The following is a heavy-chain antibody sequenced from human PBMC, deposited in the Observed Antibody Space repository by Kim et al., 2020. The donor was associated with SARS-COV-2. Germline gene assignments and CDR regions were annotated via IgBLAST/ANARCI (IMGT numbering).Heavy chain of an antibody. V-gene: IGHV3-30*04. CDR3: AIIAGY. CDR2: ISYDGSNK. CDR1: GFTFSSYA. J-gene: IGHJ4*02. Sequence: GGSLRLSCAASGFTFSSYAMHWVRQAPGKGLEWVAVISYDGSNKYYADSVKGRFTISRDNSKNTLYLQMNSLRAEDTAVYYCAIIAGYWGQGTLVTVSS. D-gene: IGHD2-15*01.